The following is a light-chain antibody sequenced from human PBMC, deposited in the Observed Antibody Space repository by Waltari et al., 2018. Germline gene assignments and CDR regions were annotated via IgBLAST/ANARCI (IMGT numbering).Light chain of an antibody. J-gene: IGLJ2*01. CDR3: LSYAATVSFG. CDR2: EVR. V-gene: IGLV2-23*02. Sequence: QPALTQPASVSGSPGQSITISCIGTIIVVGHKHTVCCYQKHPDKVPKPIIYEVRKRPSAVSDRFSGSKSGNTASLTISGLQAEDEADYYCLSYAATVSFGFGGGTKLTVL. CDR1: IIVVGHKHT.